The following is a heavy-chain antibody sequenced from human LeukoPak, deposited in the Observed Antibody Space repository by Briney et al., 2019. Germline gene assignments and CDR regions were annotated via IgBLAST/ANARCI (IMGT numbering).Heavy chain of an antibody. Sequence: ASVKVSCKASGGTLSSYPISWIRQAPGQGREWMGRIIPFVGLTNYAPRFQGRVTITADKDTTTAYMELSGRTSEDTAVYYCARPRSTESGSYNWFDPWGQGTLVTVSS. CDR3: ARPRSTESGSYNWFDP. CDR1: GGTLSSYP. V-gene: IGHV1-69*02. CDR2: IIPFVGLT. J-gene: IGHJ5*02. D-gene: IGHD1-26*01.